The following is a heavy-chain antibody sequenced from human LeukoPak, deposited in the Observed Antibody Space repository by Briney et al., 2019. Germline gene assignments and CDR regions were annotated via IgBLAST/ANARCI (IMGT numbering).Heavy chain of an antibody. Sequence: SETLSLTCTVSGGSISSSSYYWGWIRQPPGKGLEWIGSIYYSGSTYYNPSLKSRVTISVDTSKNQFSLKLSSVTAADTVGYYCASLYDSSGYWGEGTLVTVSS. V-gene: IGHV4-39*01. J-gene: IGHJ4*02. D-gene: IGHD3-22*01. CDR2: IYYSGST. CDR3: ASLYDSSGY. CDR1: GGSISSSSYY.